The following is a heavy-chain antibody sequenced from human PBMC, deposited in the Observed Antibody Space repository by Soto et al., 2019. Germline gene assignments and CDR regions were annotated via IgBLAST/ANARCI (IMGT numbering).Heavy chain of an antibody. CDR1: GGSFSGYY. J-gene: IGHJ4*02. CDR3: AKSIYYDRFFDY. Sequence: SETLSLTCAVYGGSFSGYYWSWIRQPPGKGLEWIGEINHSGSTNYNPSLKSRVTISVDTSKNQFSLKLSSVTAADTAVYYCAKSIYYDRFFDYWGQGTLVTVSS. CDR2: INHSGST. V-gene: IGHV4-34*01. D-gene: IGHD3-22*01.